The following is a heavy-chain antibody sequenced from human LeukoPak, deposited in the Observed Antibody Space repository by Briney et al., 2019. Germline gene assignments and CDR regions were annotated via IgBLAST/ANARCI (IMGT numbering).Heavy chain of an antibody. V-gene: IGHV3-53*01. J-gene: IGHJ6*02. Sequence: GGSLRLSCAASGFTVSSNYMSWVRQAPGKGLEWVSVIYSGGSTYYADSVKGRFTISRDNSKNTLYLQTNSLRAEDTAVYYCARESDYYGMDVWGQGTTVTVSS. CDR2: IYSGGST. CDR3: ARESDYYGMDV. CDR1: GFTVSSNY.